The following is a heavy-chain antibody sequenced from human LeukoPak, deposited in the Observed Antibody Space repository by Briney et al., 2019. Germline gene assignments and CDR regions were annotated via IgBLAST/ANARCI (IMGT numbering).Heavy chain of an antibody. CDR1: GYTFTGYY. V-gene: IGHV1-2*02. J-gene: IGHJ5*02. CDR3: ARMGPGYCSSTSCYPWFDP. D-gene: IGHD2-2*01. Sequence: ASVKVSCKASGYTFTGYYIHWVRQAPGQGLEWMGWINPNSGATNYAPKFQGRVTMTRDTSITTAYMELSRLRSDDTAVYYCARMGPGYCSSTSCYPWFDPWGQGTLVTVSS. CDR2: INPNSGAT.